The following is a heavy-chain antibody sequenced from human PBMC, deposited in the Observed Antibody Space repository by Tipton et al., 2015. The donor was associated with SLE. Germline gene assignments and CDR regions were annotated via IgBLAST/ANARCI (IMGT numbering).Heavy chain of an antibody. Sequence: TLSLTCTVSGASIGSHHWTWIRQPPGKGLEWIGNIFYSGGTNYSPFLNSRITISVDTSKNQLSLNVISMTAADTAVYYCARDGRGTGEMVWGQGTLVTVSS. CDR3: ARDGRGTGEMV. D-gene: IGHD7-27*01. V-gene: IGHV4-59*11. CDR2: IFYSGGT. CDR1: GASIGSHH. J-gene: IGHJ4*02.